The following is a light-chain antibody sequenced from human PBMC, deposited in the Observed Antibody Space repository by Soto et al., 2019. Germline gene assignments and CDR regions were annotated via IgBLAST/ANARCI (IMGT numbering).Light chain of an antibody. J-gene: IGKJ4*01. CDR1: QSVSSS. CDR2: DAS. Sequence: EIVMTHSPATLSVSPGERATLSCRGRQSVSSSLAWYQQKFGQAPRLLIYDASNRATGVPARFSGSGSGTDFTLTISSLQPEDFAVYYCQQRSNWPLPFGGGTKVDIK. CDR3: QQRSNWPLP. V-gene: IGKV3-11*01.